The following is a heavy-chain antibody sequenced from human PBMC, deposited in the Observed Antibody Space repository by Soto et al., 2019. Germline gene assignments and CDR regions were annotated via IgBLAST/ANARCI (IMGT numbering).Heavy chain of an antibody. V-gene: IGHV1-46*01. D-gene: IGHD3-10*01. Sequence: ASVKVSCKASGYTFTSYYMHWVRQAPGQGLEWMGIINPSGGSTSYAQKFQGRVTMTRDTSTSTVSLELSSLRSEDTAVYYCARDMGTLLWFGELLTNYYYYYGMDVWGQGTTVTVSS. J-gene: IGHJ6*02. CDR3: ARDMGTLLWFGELLTNYYYYYGMDV. CDR1: GYTFTSYY. CDR2: INPSGGST.